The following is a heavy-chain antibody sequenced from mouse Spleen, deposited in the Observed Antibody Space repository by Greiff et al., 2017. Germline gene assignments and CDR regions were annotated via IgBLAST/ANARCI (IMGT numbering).Heavy chain of an antibody. CDR3: ARGGSYGFAY. CDR1: GYTFTSYW. D-gene: IGHD1-1*02. J-gene: IGHJ3*01. CDR2: IYPSDSET. V-gene: IGHV1-61*01. Sequence: VQLQQPGAELVRPGSSVKLSCKASGYTFTSYWMDWVKQRPGQGLEWIGNIYPSDSETHYNQKFKDKATLTVDKSSSTAYMQLSSLTSEDSAVYYCARGGSYGFAYWGQGTLVTVSA.